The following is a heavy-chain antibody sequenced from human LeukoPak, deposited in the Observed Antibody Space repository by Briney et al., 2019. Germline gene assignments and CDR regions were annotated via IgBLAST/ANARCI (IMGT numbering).Heavy chain of an antibody. Sequence: ASVKVSCKASGGTFSSYAISWVRQAPGQGLEWMGGIIPIFGTANYAQKLQGRVTMSTDTSTSTAYMELRSLRSDDTAVYYCAREGVPAAIKTRGYYYYYMDVWGKGTTVTVSS. D-gene: IGHD2-2*02. CDR1: GGTFSSYA. V-gene: IGHV1-69*05. J-gene: IGHJ6*03. CDR2: IIPIFGTA. CDR3: AREGVPAAIKTRGYYYYYMDV.